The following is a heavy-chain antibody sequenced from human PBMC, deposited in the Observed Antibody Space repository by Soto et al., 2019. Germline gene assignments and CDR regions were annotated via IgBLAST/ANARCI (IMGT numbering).Heavy chain of an antibody. CDR3: ARQYQTTVVTDP. J-gene: IGHJ5*02. CDR2: IYYSGST. V-gene: IGHV4-39*01. Sequence: SETLSLTSTVSGVSISSSSYYWGWIRQPPGKGLEWIGSIYYSGSTYYNPSLKSRVTISVDTSKNQFSLKLSSVTAADTAVYYCARQYQTTVVTDPWGQGTLVTVSS. D-gene: IGHD4-17*01. CDR1: GVSISSSSYY.